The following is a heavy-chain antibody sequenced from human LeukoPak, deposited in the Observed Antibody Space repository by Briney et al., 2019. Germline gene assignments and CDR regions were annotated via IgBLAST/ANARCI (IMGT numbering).Heavy chain of an antibody. D-gene: IGHD3-22*01. CDR2: ISSSGSTI. CDR3: AREYYYDSSGYCPD. CDR1: GFTFSSYE. J-gene: IGHJ4*02. V-gene: IGHV3-48*03. Sequence: GGSLRLSYAASGFTFSSYEMNWVRQAPGKGLEWVSYISSSGSTIYYADSVKGRFTISRDNAKNSLYLQMNSLRAEDTAVYYCAREYYYDSSGYCPDWGQGTLVTVSS.